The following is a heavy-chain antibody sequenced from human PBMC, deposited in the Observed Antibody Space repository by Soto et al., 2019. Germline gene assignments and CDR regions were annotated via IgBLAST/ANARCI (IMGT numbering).Heavy chain of an antibody. CDR1: GYTFTSYG. CDR2: ISAYNGNT. J-gene: IGHJ5*02. CDR3: ARDGDIVLVPAAKFDP. V-gene: IGHV1-18*01. D-gene: IGHD2-2*01. Sequence: ASVKVSCKASGYTFTSYGISWVRQAPGQGLEWMGWISAYNGNTNYAQKPQGRVTMTTDTSTSTAYMELRSLRSDDTAVYYCARDGDIVLVPAAKFDPWGQGTLVTVSS.